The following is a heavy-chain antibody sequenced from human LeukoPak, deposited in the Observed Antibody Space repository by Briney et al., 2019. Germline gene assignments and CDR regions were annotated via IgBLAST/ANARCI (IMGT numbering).Heavy chain of an antibody. D-gene: IGHD2-21*02. CDR2: IYYSGST. J-gene: IGHJ5*02. Sequence: SETLSLTCTVSGGSISSSSYYWGWIRQPPGKGLEWIGSIYYSGSTYYNPSLKSRVTISVDTSKNQFSLKLSSVTAADTAVYYCARQPGLAYCGGDCYSNWLDPWGQGTLVTVSS. CDR3: ARQPGLAYCGGDCYSNWLDP. CDR1: GGSISSSSYY. V-gene: IGHV4-39*01.